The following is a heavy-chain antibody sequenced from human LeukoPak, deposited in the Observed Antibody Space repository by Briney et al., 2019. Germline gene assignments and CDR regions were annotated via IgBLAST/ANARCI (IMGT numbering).Heavy chain of an antibody. D-gene: IGHD3-16*02. CDR1: GGSISSGGYY. J-gene: IGHJ4*02. Sequence: PSETLSLTCTVSGGSISSGGYYWSWIRQHPGKGLEWIGYIYYSGSTYYNPSLKSRVTISVDTSKNQFSLKLSSVTAADTALYYCARGSAVRPFDYWGQGTLVTVSS. V-gene: IGHV4-31*03. CDR2: IYYSGST. CDR3: ARGSAVRPFDY.